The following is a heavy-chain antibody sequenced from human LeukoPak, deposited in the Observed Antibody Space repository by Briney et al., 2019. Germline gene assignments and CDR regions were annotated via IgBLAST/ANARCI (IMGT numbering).Heavy chain of an antibody. CDR2: ISSGSSYI. CDR3: ARAGQQLVAPPDY. D-gene: IGHD6-13*01. J-gene: IGHJ4*02. CDR1: GFTFSSYS. Sequence: PGGSLRLSCAASGFTFSSYSMNWVRQAPGKGLEWVSSISSGSSYIYYADSVKGRFTISRDNAKNSLYLQMNSLRAEDTAVYYCARAGQQLVAPPDYWGQGTLVTVSS. V-gene: IGHV3-21*01.